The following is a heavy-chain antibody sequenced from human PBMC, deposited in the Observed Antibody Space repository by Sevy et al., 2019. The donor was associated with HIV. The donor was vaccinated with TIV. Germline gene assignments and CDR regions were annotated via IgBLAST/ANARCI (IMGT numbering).Heavy chain of an antibody. Sequence: GGSLRLSCAASGFTFSSYAMRWVRQAPGKGLEWVSAISGSGGSTYYADSVKGRFTISRDNSKNTLYLQMNSLRAEDTAVYYCAKEGRSSTSCYMGTFDYWGQGTLVTVSS. CDR3: AKEGRSSTSCYMGTFDY. CDR1: GFTFSSYA. CDR2: ISGSGGST. V-gene: IGHV3-23*01. D-gene: IGHD2-2*02. J-gene: IGHJ4*02.